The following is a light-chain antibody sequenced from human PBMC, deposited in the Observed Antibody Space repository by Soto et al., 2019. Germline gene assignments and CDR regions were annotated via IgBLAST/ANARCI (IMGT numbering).Light chain of an antibody. Sequence: DIQMTQSPSSLSVSVGDRVTITCRASRGIGRSLGWFQQKPGKSPKSLIYAASTLQVGVPTRFSSSRSGTDLTLTISSLQPEDFATYCCQQYSTYPRTFVQGITVEIK. CDR3: QQYSTYPRT. J-gene: IGKJ1*01. V-gene: IGKV1-16*01. CDR2: AAS. CDR1: RGIGRS.